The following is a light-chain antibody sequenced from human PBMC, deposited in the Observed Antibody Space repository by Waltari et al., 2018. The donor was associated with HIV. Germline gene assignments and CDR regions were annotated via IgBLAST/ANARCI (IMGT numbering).Light chain of an antibody. J-gene: IGKJ5*01. CDR3: QQYGSSPPVT. CDR1: QSVTSIY. CDR2: GAS. Sequence: EIVLTQSPGTLSLSPGERATLSCRASQSVTSIYLAWFQQKPGQAPRLLIYGASSRATGVPDRFSGSGSGTDFTLTISRLEPEDFAVYYCQQYGSSPPVTFGQGTRLDIK. V-gene: IGKV3-20*01.